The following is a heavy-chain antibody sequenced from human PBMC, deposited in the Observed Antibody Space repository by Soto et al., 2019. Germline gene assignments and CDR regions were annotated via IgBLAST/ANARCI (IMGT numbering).Heavy chain of an antibody. CDR1: GFIFRGHS. Sequence: QVKLMESGGGVVQPGKSLRGSCVVSGFIFRGHSIHWVRQAPGKGLEWVAAISRDGSIKYYLDSVKGRFTVSRDNSKNAVYLEMNSLRDEDTAVYHWARSRNGGVADSFDYWGQGTLVTVSA. V-gene: IGHV3-30*04. CDR3: ARSRNGGVADSFDY. CDR2: ISRDGSIK. D-gene: IGHD2-8*01. J-gene: IGHJ4*02.